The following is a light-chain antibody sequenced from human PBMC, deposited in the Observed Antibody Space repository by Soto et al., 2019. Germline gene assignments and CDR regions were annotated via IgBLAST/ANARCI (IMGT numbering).Light chain of an antibody. CDR3: QQHGGSPIT. CDR1: QSVSSSY. V-gene: IGKV3-20*01. Sequence: EIVLTQSPGTLSLSPGERATLSCRASQSVSSSYLAWYQQKLGQAPRLLIYGASTRATGIPARFSGSGSETDFTLTISRLEPEDFAVYYCQQHGGSPITFGQGTRLEIK. J-gene: IGKJ5*01. CDR2: GAS.